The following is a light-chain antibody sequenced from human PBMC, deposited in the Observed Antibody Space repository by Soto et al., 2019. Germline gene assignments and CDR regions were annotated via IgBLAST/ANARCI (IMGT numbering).Light chain of an antibody. CDR2: GVT. Sequence: EIVMTQSPDTLSVSPGDTATLSCRSSQNIHINLAWYQQKPGQAPTLLIYGVTARAPGVPARFSGSGYGTDFTLTIRSVQSGDFGVFYCQYEGWPRTFGLGTKVEIQ. CDR1: QNIHIN. J-gene: IGKJ2*01. V-gene: IGKV3-15*01. CDR3: QYEGWPRT.